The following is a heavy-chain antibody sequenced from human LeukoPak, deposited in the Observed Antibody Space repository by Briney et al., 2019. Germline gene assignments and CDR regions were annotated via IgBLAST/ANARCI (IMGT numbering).Heavy chain of an antibody. J-gene: IGHJ5*01. D-gene: IGHD3-10*01. V-gene: IGHV4-61*08. CDR3: AGDYYGSGVNWFDS. Sequence: SETLSLTCTVSGGSVSSGGYYWSWIRQPPGKGLEWTGYIYYTGSTNYSPSLKSRVTISVDTSKNQFSLKLSSVTAADTAVYYCAGDYYGSGVNWFDSWGQGTLVTVSS. CDR2: IYYTGST. CDR1: GGSVSSGGYY.